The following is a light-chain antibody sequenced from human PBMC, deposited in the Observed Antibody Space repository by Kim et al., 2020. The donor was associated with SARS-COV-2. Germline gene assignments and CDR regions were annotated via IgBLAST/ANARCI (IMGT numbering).Light chain of an antibody. J-gene: IGKJ4*01. CDR2: AAS. Sequence: SASVGDRDTNTGRASEGISTYLAWYQQSPGKAPKLLIYAASTLQSGVPSRFSGSGSGTDFTLPISTLQPEDFATYYCQQVNSYPLTFGGGNKVEI. CDR3: QQVNSYPLT. CDR1: EGISTY. V-gene: IGKV1-9*01.